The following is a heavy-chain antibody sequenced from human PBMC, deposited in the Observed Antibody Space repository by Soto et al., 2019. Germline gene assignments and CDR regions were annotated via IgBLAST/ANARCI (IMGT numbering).Heavy chain of an antibody. CDR1: GGSISSSSYY. J-gene: IGHJ4*02. CDR3: AREGGGYCSGGSCQVDY. Sequence: PSETLSLTCTVSGGSISSSSYYWGWIRKPPGKGLEWIGSIYYRGNTYYNPSLKSRVTISVDTSKNQFSLKLSSVTAADTAVYYCAREGGGYCSGGSCQVDYWGQGTLVTVSS. V-gene: IGHV4-39*02. D-gene: IGHD2-15*01. CDR2: IYYRGNT.